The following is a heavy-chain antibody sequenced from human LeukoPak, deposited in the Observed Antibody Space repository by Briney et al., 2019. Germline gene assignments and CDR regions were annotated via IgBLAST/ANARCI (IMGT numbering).Heavy chain of an antibody. CDR1: GGSISSNNW. Sequence: SETLSLTCAVSGGSISSNNWWGWARQPPGKGLEWIGEIYHSGSPNYNPSLKSRVTISVDKSRNHFSLNLSSVTAADTAVYYCARVNINNWHSCDYWGQGTLVTVSS. D-gene: IGHD1-1*01. J-gene: IGHJ4*02. CDR2: IYHSGSP. CDR3: ARVNINNWHSCDY. V-gene: IGHV4-4*02.